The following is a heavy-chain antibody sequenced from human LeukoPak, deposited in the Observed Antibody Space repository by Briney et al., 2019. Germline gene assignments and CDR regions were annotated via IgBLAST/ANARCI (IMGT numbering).Heavy chain of an antibody. J-gene: IGHJ5*02. CDR2: IYHSGST. Sequence: SETLSLTCTVSGGSISSSSYYWGWIRQPPGKGLEWIGSIYHSGSTYYNPSLKSRVTISVDTSKNQFSLKLSSVTAADTAVYYCARRGAASWGWFDPWGQGTLVTVSS. CDR1: GGSISSSSYY. V-gene: IGHV4-39*01. CDR3: ARRGAASWGWFDP. D-gene: IGHD6-13*01.